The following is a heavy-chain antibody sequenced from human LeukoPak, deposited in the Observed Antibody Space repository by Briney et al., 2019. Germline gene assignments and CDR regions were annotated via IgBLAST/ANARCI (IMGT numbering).Heavy chain of an antibody. V-gene: IGHV3-23*01. D-gene: IGHD1-26*01. CDR1: GFTFSSYA. Sequence: GGSLRLFCAAPGFTFSSYAMSWVRQAPGKGLEWVSALSGSGGSTYYADSVKGRFTISRDNSKNTLYLQMNSLRAEDTAVYYCAKDRIVGATFYYYYGMDVWGQGTTVTVSS. CDR2: LSGSGGST. CDR3: AKDRIVGATFYYYYGMDV. J-gene: IGHJ6*02.